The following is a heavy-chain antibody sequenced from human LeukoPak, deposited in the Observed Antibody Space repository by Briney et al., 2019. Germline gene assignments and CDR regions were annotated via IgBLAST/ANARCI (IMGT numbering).Heavy chain of an antibody. D-gene: IGHD3-16*01. CDR3: ARRSEFGVLYYMDI. CDR2: ISGSSGTI. J-gene: IGHJ6*03. Sequence: CGMNWLRQAPGKGLEWVSYISGSSGTIYYADSVKGRFTISRDNAKNSLYLQMNSLRAEDTAVYYCARRSEFGVLYYMDIWGKGTTVTVSS. CDR1: CG. V-gene: IGHV3-48*01.